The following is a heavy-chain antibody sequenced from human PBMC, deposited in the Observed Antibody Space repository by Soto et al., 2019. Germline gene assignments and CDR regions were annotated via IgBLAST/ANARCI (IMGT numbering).Heavy chain of an antibody. V-gene: IGHV1-69*01. CDR2: IIPIFGTA. J-gene: IGHJ4*02. D-gene: IGHD6-13*01. CDR3: ARDLAIAAAGYPGTIFDY. Sequence: QVQLVQSGAEVKKPGSSVKVSCKASVGTFSSYAISWVRQAPGQGLEWMGGIIPIFGTANYAQKFQGRVTIPADGSTSTAYMELSSLRSEDTAVYYCARDLAIAAAGYPGTIFDYWGQGTLVTVSS. CDR1: VGTFSSYA.